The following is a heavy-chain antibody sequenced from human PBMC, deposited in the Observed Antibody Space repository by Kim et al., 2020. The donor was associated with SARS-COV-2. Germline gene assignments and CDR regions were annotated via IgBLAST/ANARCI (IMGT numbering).Heavy chain of an antibody. CDR3: ARRNSWYDS. V-gene: IGHV4-39*01. CDR2: VYFAGNT. J-gene: IGHJ5*01. D-gene: IGHD1-1*01. CDR1: GDSISGISYF. Sequence: SETLSLTCIVSGDSISGISYFWGWLRQPPGKGLEWIASVYFAGNTYYNPALKSRVTISVDTSNNRFSMQLRSVTAADTAVYYCARRNSWYDSWGQGILVT.